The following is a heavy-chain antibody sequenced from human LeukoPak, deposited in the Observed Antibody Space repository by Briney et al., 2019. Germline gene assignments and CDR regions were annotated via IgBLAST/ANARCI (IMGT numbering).Heavy chain of an antibody. J-gene: IGHJ4*02. D-gene: IGHD3-3*01. CDR1: GYTFTGYY. Sequence: ASVKVSCKASGYTFTGYYMHWVRQAPGQGLEWMGWINPNSGGTNYAQKFQGRVTITADESTSTAYMELSSLRSEDTAVYYCASRDYDFWSGYCPFDYWGQGTLVTVSS. CDR3: ASRDYDFWSGYCPFDY. V-gene: IGHV1-2*02. CDR2: INPNSGGT.